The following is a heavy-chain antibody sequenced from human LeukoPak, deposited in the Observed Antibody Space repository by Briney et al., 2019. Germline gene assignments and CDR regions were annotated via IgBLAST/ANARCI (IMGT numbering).Heavy chain of an antibody. CDR2: ISASGTT. Sequence: SGTLSLTCTVSGGSMTNYYWNWIRQPPGKGLEWIGYISASGTTNYNPSLMSRVTISVDTSKNQFSLKLSSVTAADTAVYYCARGLRYYFYYMDVWGKGTTVTVSS. V-gene: IGHV4-4*09. J-gene: IGHJ6*03. CDR3: ARGLRYYFYYMDV. CDR1: GGSMTNYY.